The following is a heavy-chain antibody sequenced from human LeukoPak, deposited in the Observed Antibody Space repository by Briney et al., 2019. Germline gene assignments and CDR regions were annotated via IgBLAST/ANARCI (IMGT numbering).Heavy chain of an antibody. CDR3: ARSRSDWLDY. CDR2: IIPIFGTA. CDR1: GGTFSSYA. D-gene: IGHD3-9*01. V-gene: IGHV1-69*05. J-gene: IGHJ4*02. Sequence: SVKVSCKASGGTFSSYAISWVRQAPRQGLEWMGRIIPIFGTANYAQEFQGRVTITTDESTSTAYMELSSLRSEDTAVYYCARSRSDWLDYWGQGTLVTVSS.